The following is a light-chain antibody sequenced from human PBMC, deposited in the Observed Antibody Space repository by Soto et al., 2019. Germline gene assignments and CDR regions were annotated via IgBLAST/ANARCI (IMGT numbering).Light chain of an antibody. CDR2: AAS. V-gene: IGKV1-39*01. CDR3: QQSYSTPYT. CDR1: QSISNY. J-gene: IGKJ2*01. Sequence: DIQMTQSPSSLSASVGDRVTITCRASQSISNYLNWFQQKPGKDPKLLIYAASSLQSGVPSRFSGSGSGTHFTLTISSLQPEDFATYYCQQSYSTPYTFGQGTKLEIK.